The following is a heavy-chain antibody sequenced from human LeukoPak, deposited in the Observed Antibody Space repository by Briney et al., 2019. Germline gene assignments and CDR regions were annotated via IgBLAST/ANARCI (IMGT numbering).Heavy chain of an antibody. D-gene: IGHD5-12*01. CDR3: ARGSYTGFDLYFDY. CDR1: GFSFSTQE. CDR2: ISSNSRTI. J-gene: IGHJ4*02. Sequence: GGSLRLSCATSGFSFSTQEMTWVRQAPGKGLEWVSYISSNSRTIYYADSVKGRFTISRDNTRNSVFLQLNSLRVEATGFYYCARGSYTGFDLYFDYWGQGTLVTVSS. V-gene: IGHV3-48*03.